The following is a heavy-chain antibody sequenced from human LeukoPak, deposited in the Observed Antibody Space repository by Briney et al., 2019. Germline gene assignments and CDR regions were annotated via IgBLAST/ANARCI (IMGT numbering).Heavy chain of an antibody. Sequence: GASVKVSCKASGYTFTGYYMHWVRQAPGQGLEWMGWINPNSGGTNYAQKFQGRVTMTRDTSISTAYMGLSRLRSDDTAVYYCARVKYYENDAFDIWGQGTMVTVSS. CDR1: GYTFTGYY. CDR2: INPNSGGT. CDR3: ARVKYYENDAFDI. V-gene: IGHV1-2*02. J-gene: IGHJ3*02. D-gene: IGHD3-22*01.